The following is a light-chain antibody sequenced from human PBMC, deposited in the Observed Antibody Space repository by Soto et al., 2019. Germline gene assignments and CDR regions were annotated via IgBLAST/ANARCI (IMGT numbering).Light chain of an antibody. CDR1: QVITND. CDR3: LQLNTYPWT. CDR2: AAS. J-gene: IGKJ1*01. Sequence: IQMTQSPSSLSASVGERVSITCRASQVITNDLGWYQQKPGKAPKRLIYAASTLQSGVPSRFSGSGSGTEFTLTISSLQPEDVATYYCLQLNTYPWTFGQGTKVDIK. V-gene: IGKV1-17*01.